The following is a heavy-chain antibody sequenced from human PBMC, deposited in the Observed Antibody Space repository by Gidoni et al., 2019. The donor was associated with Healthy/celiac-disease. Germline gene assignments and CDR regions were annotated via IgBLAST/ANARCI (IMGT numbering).Heavy chain of an antibody. Sequence: EVQLVGAGGGLVQPGGSLRLPRAGSGFTFSSYDMNRVRQAPGKGLGCGSNSSISDSTIVYADFVKARYTITKDNAKNSLYLKMDDMGAEDRAVYYCTRNSPKLLGGAWFDPWGQGTLVTVSS. D-gene: IGHD1-26*01. V-gene: IGHV3-48*03. CDR1: GFTFSSYD. J-gene: IGHJ5*02. CDR3: TRNSPKLLGGAWFDP. CDR2: SSISDSTI.